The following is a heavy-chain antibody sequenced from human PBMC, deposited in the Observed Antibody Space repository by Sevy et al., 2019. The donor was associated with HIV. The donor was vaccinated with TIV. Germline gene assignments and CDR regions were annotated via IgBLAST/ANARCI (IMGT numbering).Heavy chain of an antibody. V-gene: IGHV3-9*01. CDR2: ISWNSGSI. Sequence: GGSLRLSCAASGFTLDDYAMHWVRQAPGKGLEWVSGISWNSGSIGYVDSVKGRFTISRDNAKNSLYLQMNSLRAEDTALYYCAKDKERWELPPYYFDYWGQGTLVTVSS. CDR1: GFTLDDYA. CDR3: AKDKERWELPPYYFDY. D-gene: IGHD1-26*01. J-gene: IGHJ4*02.